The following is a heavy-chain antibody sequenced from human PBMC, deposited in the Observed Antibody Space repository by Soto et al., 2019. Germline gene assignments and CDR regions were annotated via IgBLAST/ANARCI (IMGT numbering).Heavy chain of an antibody. D-gene: IGHD3-16*01. CDR1: GGSISSYY. CDR2: IYYSGST. CDR3: ARRYGGNFDY. J-gene: IGHJ4*02. Sequence: QVQLQESGPGLVKPSETLSLTCTVSGGSISSYYWSWIRQPPGKGLEWIGYIYYSGSTNYNPSLTSXAXIXXDTSKNQFSLKLSSVTAADTAVYYCARRYGGNFDYWGQGTLVTVSS. V-gene: IGHV4-59*01.